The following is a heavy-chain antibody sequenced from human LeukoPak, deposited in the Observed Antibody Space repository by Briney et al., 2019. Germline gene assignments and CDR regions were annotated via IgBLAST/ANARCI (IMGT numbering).Heavy chain of an antibody. D-gene: IGHD3-10*01. Sequence: SQTLSPTCAISGDSVSSNSAAWNWIRQSPSRGLEWLGRTYYRSKWYNDYAVSVKSRITINPDTSKNQFSLQLNSVTPEDTAVYYCARVVPGSGSYFGYYYYYMDVWGKGTTVTVSS. V-gene: IGHV6-1*01. CDR2: TYYRSKWYN. CDR1: GDSVSSNSAA. CDR3: ARVVPGSGSYFGYYYYYMDV. J-gene: IGHJ6*03.